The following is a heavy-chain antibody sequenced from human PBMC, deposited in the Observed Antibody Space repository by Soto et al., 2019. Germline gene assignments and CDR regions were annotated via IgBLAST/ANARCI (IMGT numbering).Heavy chain of an antibody. CDR2: ISGSGGST. J-gene: IGHJ5*02. D-gene: IGHD2-15*01. V-gene: IGHV3-23*01. CDR3: ANPCDCSGGSCSDTWFDP. Sequence: GGSLRLSCAASGFTISSYAMSWVRQAPGKGLEWVSAISGSGGSTYYADSVKGRFTISRDNSKNTLYLQMNSLRAEDTAVYYCANPCDCSGGSCSDTWFDPWGQGTLVTVSS. CDR1: GFTISSYA.